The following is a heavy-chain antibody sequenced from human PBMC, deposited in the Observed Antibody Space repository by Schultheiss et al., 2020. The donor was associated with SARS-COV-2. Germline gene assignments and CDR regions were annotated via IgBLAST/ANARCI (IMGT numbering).Heavy chain of an antibody. Sequence: GGSLRLSCAASGFTFSDYSMTWVRQAPGKGLEWLSFFSSSSSTRYYADSVKGRFTISRDNAKNSLYLQMNSLRAEDTAVYYCARDLGHYGTVTPVGYWGQGSLVTVSS. J-gene: IGHJ4*02. V-gene: IGHV3-48*01. CDR2: FSSSSSTR. D-gene: IGHD4-17*01. CDR3: ARDLGHYGTVTPVGY. CDR1: GFTFSDYS.